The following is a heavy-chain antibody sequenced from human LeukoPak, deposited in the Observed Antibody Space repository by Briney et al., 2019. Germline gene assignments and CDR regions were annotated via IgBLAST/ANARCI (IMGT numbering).Heavy chain of an antibody. CDR2: IYYSGST. V-gene: IGHV4-39*01. D-gene: IGHD6-13*01. CDR1: GGSISSNSHF. Sequence: SETLSLTCTVSGGSISSNSHFWDWIRQSPGKGLEWIGTIYYSGSTYYSPSLKGRVTISVDTSKNQFSLKLSSVTAADTAVYYCARHLEYISSWKGYYFDYWGQGTLVTVSS. J-gene: IGHJ4*02. CDR3: ARHLEYISSWKGYYFDY.